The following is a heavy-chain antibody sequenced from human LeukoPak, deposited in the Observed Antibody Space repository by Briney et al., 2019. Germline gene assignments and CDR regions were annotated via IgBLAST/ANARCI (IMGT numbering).Heavy chain of an antibody. V-gene: IGHV3-9*01. D-gene: IGHD4-17*01. CDR2: ISWNSGSI. J-gene: IGHJ4*02. CDR3: AKDIGHGDYLYYFDY. Sequence: GGSLRLSCAASGFSFDDYAMHWVRQAPGKGLEWVSGISWNSGSIGYADSVKGRFTISRDNAKNSLYLQMNSLRAEDRALYYCAKDIGHGDYLYYFDYWGQGTLVTVSS. CDR1: GFSFDDYA.